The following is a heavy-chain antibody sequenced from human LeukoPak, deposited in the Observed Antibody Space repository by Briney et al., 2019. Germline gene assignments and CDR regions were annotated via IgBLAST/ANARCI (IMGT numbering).Heavy chain of an antibody. Sequence: SETLSLTCAVYGGSFSGYYWSWIRQPPGKGLEWIGEINHSGSTNYNPSLKSRVTISVDTSKNQFSLKLSSVTAADTAVYYCARNIAAAATIDYWGQATLVTVSS. CDR2: INHSGST. J-gene: IGHJ4*02. D-gene: IGHD6-13*01. CDR3: ARNIAAAATIDY. V-gene: IGHV4-34*01. CDR1: GGSFSGYY.